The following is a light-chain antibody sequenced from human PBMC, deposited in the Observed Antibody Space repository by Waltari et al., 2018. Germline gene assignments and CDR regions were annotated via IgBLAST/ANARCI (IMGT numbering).Light chain of an antibody. CDR3: QQYYSTPYT. CDR2: WAS. CDR1: QSVLYSSNNKNY. J-gene: IGKJ2*01. Sequence: DIVMTHSPDSLAVSLGERATINCKSSQSVLYSSNNKNYLAWHQQKPGQPPKLLLYWASTRESGVPDRFSGSGSGTDFTLTISTLQAEDVAIYYCQQYYSTPYTFGQGTKLEIK. V-gene: IGKV4-1*01.